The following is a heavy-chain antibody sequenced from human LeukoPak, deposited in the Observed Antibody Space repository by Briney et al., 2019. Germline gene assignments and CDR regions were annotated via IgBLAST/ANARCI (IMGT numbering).Heavy chain of an antibody. J-gene: IGHJ5*02. CDR3: AKDLASSWPAGRGARGRFDT. D-gene: IGHD3-10*01. CDR2: ISGGGSST. CDR1: GFTFSSYA. Sequence: GGSLRLSCAASGFTFSSYAMSWVRQAPGERPEWVSTISGGGSSTYYADSVKGRFTISRDNSKNTLFLQLNNLRADDTAVYYCAKDLASSWPAGRGARGRFDTWGQGTPVTVSS. V-gene: IGHV3-23*01.